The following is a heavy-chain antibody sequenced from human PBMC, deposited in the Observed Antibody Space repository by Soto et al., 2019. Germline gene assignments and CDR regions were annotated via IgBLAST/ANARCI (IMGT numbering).Heavy chain of an antibody. J-gene: IGHJ3*02. Sequence: EGQLVESGGGLVQPGGSLTISCATSGFDFSMYSLNWVRQAPGKELEWIGYSRSTGGITSYAASVEGRFTISRNRGKRSVFLHMNNLRVEDTAIFCCARHNYGDAFDIWGQGAIVTVSS. V-gene: IGHV3-48*01. CDR3: ARHNYGDAFDI. CDR2: SRSTGGIT. CDR1: GFDFSMYS. D-gene: IGHD3-16*01.